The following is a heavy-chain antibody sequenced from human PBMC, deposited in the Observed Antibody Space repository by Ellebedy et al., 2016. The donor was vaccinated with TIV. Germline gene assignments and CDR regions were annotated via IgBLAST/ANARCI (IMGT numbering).Heavy chain of an antibody. J-gene: IGHJ5*02. CDR2: ISAYNGDT. Sequence: AASVKVSCKASGYTFINYGLSWVRQAPGQGLEWMGWISAYNGDTNYAQKLQGRVTMTTDPSTSTAYMELRSLRSDDTAVYYCARVEVSMVRGVISGGWFDPWGQGTLVTVSS. V-gene: IGHV1-18*01. D-gene: IGHD3-10*01. CDR1: GYTFINYG. CDR3: ARVEVSMVRGVISGGWFDP.